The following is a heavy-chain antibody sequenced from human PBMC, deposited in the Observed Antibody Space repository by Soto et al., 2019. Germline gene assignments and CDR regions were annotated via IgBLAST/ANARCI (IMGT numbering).Heavy chain of an antibody. V-gene: IGHV4-31*03. CDR2: IYYSGST. CDR1: GGSLSSGGYY. CDR3: ASAELLLDFGH. J-gene: IGHJ4*02. Sequence: QVQLQESGTGLVTPSQTLSLTGTVSGGSLSSGGYYWSWIRQHPGKGLEWIGYIYYSGSTYYNPSLKSRVTISVDASKNHFSLKLSSGTAADTAVYYCASAELLLDFGHWGQGALVTFCS. D-gene: IGHD2-15*01.